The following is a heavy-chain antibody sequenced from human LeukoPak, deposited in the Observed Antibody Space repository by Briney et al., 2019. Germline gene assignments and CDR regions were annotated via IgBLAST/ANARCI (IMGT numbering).Heavy chain of an antibody. J-gene: IGHJ4*02. CDR2: IHYSGRT. CDR1: GASISSYY. D-gene: IGHD6-19*01. V-gene: IGHV4-59*12. CDR3: ARLPIAVAGPVPDDY. Sequence: PSETLSLTCTVSGASISSYYWSWIRQPPGKGLEWITYIHYSGRTHYNPSLKSRVTISVDTSKNQFFLRLSSVTAADTAVYYCARLPIAVAGPVPDDYWGQGTLVTVSS.